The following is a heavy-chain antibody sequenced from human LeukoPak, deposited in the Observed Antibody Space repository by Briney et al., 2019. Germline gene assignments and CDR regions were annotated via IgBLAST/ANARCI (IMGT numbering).Heavy chain of an antibody. Sequence: GGSQRLSCAASGFSFSGYGMHWVRQAPGKGLEWVAFIRNDGSNEYYADSVKGRFTISRDKSKNTLSLQMNGLRVEDTAVYYCAKVMPPGRIRFYSYYMDVWGKGTTVTVS. CDR2: IRNDGSNE. V-gene: IGHV3-30*02. CDR1: GFSFSGYG. J-gene: IGHJ6*03. D-gene: IGHD2-15*01. CDR3: AKVMPPGRIRFYSYYMDV.